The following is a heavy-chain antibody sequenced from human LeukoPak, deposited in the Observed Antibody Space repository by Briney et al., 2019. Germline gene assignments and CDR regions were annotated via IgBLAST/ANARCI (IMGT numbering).Heavy chain of an antibody. V-gene: IGHV1-2*02. Sequence: ASVKVSCKASGYTFTGYYMHWVRQAPGQGLEWMGWVNPNSGGTNYAQKFQGRVTMTRDTSISTAYMELSRLRSDDTAVYYCARVAGGYALRYYFDYGGQGPLVPVPS. CDR2: VNPNSGGT. CDR3: ARVAGGYALRYYFDY. CDR1: GYTFTGYY. J-gene: IGHJ4*02. D-gene: IGHD5-12*01.